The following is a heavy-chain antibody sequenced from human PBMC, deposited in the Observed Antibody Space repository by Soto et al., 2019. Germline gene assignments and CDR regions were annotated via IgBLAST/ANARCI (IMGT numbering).Heavy chain of an antibody. Sequence: PGGSLRLSCAASGFTFSSYGMNWVRQAPGRGLEWVSSISSSSDFIYYADSVKGRFTISRDNAKNSLYLQMNSLRAEDTAVYYRATVAEVGDLLAAIIDYWGQGTLVTVSS. CDR2: ISSSSDFI. CDR1: GFTFSSYG. J-gene: IGHJ4*02. CDR3: ATVAEVGDLLAAIIDY. V-gene: IGHV3-21*01. D-gene: IGHD5-12*01.